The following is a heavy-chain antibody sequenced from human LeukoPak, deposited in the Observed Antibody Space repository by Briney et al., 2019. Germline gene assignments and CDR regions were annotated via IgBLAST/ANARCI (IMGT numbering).Heavy chain of an antibody. J-gene: IGHJ5*02. CDR2: IYYSGIT. Sequence: SETLSLTCTVSGGSISSFYWSWIRQPPGKGLEWIAYIYYSGITNYNPSLKSRATISVDTSKKQFSLKLSSVTAADPAVYYCARVTIAAAGIEGWFDPWGQGTLVTVSS. D-gene: IGHD6-13*01. CDR1: GGSISSFY. CDR3: ARVTIAAAGIEGWFDP. V-gene: IGHV4-59*01.